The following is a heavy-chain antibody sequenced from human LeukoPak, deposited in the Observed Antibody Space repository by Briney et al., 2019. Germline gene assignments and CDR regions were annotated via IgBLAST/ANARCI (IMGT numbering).Heavy chain of an antibody. J-gene: IGHJ4*02. D-gene: IGHD3-16*01. V-gene: IGHV3-74*01. Sequence: GGSLRLSCAASGFAFSAYWMHWVRQAPGKGLEWVSRINEDATTISYADSVKGRFIISRDNSKKSLYLQMNNLRAEDTAVYYCVRDLVFVWTPGDDFDFWGQGTLVTVSP. CDR2: INEDATTI. CDR1: GFAFSAYW. CDR3: VRDLVFVWTPGDDFDF.